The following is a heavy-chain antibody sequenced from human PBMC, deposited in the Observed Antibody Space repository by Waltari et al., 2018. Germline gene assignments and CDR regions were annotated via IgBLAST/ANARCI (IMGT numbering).Heavy chain of an antibody. Sequence: QVQLQESGPGLVKPSETLSLTCAVSGYSISSGYYWGWIRQPPGKGLEWIGNIYHSGSTYYNPSRKSRVTISVDTSKNQFSLKLISVTAADTAVYYCAREYCTGGVCYLPDYWGQGTLVTVSS. V-gene: IGHV4-38-2*02. CDR2: IYHSGST. D-gene: IGHD2-8*02. J-gene: IGHJ4*02. CDR3: AREYCTGGVCYLPDY. CDR1: GYSISSGYY.